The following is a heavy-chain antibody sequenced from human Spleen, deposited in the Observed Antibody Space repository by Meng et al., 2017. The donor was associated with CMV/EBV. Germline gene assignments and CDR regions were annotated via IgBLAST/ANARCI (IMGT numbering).Heavy chain of an antibody. CDR2: INPNSGNT. CDR1: GGTFSSYA. V-gene: IGHV1-8*03. D-gene: IGHD3-3*01. CDR3: ARANYDFWSGWNWFDP. J-gene: IGHJ5*02. Sequence: ASVKVSCKASGGTFSSYAISWVRQAPGQGLEWMGWINPNSGNTGYAQKFQGRVTITRNTSISTAYMELSSLRSEDTAVYYCARANYDFWSGWNWFDPWGQGTLVTVSS.